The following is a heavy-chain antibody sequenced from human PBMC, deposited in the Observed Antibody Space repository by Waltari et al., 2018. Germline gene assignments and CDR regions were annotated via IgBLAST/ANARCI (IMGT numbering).Heavy chain of an antibody. CDR1: GGSISSHY. V-gene: IGHV4-59*08. D-gene: IGHD1-26*01. Sequence: QVQLQESGPGLVRPSETLSLTCTISGGSISSHYWSWIRQSPGEGLQWIGYIHYTGSATSRPSLKIRVSLSIDSSKQSFSLRLSAVTAADTAKYFCARHAGASFDYWGPGKLVTVSS. CDR3: ARHAGASFDY. CDR2: IHYTGSA. J-gene: IGHJ4*02.